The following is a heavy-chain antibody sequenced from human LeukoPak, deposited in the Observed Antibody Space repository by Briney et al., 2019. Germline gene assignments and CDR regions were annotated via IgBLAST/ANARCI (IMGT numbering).Heavy chain of an antibody. J-gene: IGHJ4*02. CDR1: GFTCSSYW. CDR3: ARGYSATYRIDY. D-gene: IGHD1-26*01. Sequence: RGSLRLSCAASGFTCSSYWLHWVRQTPGKGLVWVSRINCDGTNTTYADSVKGRFTISRDNAKNTLNLQMNSLRVEDTAIYYCARGYSATYRIDYWGQGTLVTVSS. CDR2: INCDGTNT. V-gene: IGHV3-74*01.